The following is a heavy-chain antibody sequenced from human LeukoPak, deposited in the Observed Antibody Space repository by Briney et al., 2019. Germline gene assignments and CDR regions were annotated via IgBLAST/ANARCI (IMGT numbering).Heavy chain of an antibody. CDR2: IKQDGSEK. D-gene: IGHD7-27*01. CDR1: GFTFSSYW. CDR3: ERMKTGVCYYFEY. V-gene: IGHV3-7*01. J-gene: IGHJ4*02. Sequence: GGSLRLSCAASGFTFSSYWMSWVRQAPGKGLEWVANIKQDGSEKYYVDSVKGRFTISRDNAKNSLYLQMNSLRAEDTAVYYFERMKTGVCYYFEYWGQGAMVTVSS.